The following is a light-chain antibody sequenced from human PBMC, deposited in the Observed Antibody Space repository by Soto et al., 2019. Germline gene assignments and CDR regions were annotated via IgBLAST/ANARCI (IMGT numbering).Light chain of an antibody. Sequence: DIKMTQSPSSLSASVGDRVTITCRASQAISNYVAWYQQRPGKVPKLLIYTASTLQSGVPSRFSGSVSRTDFTLTISRLQPEDVATYYCQMHNSAPFSFGPGTKVDIK. CDR1: QAISNY. V-gene: IGKV1-27*01. J-gene: IGKJ3*01. CDR3: QMHNSAPFS. CDR2: TAS.